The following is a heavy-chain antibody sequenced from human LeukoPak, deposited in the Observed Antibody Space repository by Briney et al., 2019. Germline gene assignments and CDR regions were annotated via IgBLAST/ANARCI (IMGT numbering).Heavy chain of an antibody. CDR1: GFTLSSHW. D-gene: IGHD3-22*01. V-gene: IGHV3-7*01. CDR3: ARGSAYWMRTYDAFDI. CDR2: IKQDGSEK. Sequence: GGPLRLSCVASGFTLSSHWMSWVRQAPGKGLEWVANIKQDGSEKYYVDSVKGRFTISRDNTKNSLYLQVNSLTAEDTAVYYCARGSAYWMRTYDAFDIWGQGTMVTVSS. J-gene: IGHJ3*02.